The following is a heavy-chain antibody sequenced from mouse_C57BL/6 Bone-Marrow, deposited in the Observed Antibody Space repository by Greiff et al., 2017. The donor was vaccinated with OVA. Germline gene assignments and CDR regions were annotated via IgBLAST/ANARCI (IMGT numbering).Heavy chain of an antibody. Sequence: QVQLQQSGAELARPGASVKLSCKASGYTFTSYGISWVKQRTGQGLEWIGEIYPRSGNTYYNEKFKGKATLTADKSSSTAYMEHRSLTSEDSAVYFCARRVGRNYFDCWGQGTTLTVSS. J-gene: IGHJ2*01. CDR3: ARRVGRNYFDC. CDR2: IYPRSGNT. CDR1: GYTFTSYG. D-gene: IGHD4-1*01. V-gene: IGHV1-81*01.